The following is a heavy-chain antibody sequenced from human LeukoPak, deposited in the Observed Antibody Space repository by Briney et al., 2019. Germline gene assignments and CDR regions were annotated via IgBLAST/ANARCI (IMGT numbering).Heavy chain of an antibody. CDR2: INPNSGGT. Sequence: GSVKVSCKASGYTFTGYYMHWVRQAPGQGLEWMGWINPNSGGTNYAQKFQGRVTMTRDTSISTAYMELSRLRSDDTAVYYCAKANWVSTADAVWWGQGTLVTVSS. V-gene: IGHV1-2*02. J-gene: IGHJ4*02. CDR1: GYTFTGYY. CDR3: AKANWVSTADAVW. D-gene: IGHD3-16*01.